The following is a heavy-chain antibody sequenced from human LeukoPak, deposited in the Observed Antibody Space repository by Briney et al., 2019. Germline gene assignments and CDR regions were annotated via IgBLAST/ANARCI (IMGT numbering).Heavy chain of an antibody. CDR2: INHSGST. CDR1: GGSFSGYY. CDR3: ARARGYGSRAFDY. V-gene: IGHV4-34*01. D-gene: IGHD5-18*01. J-gene: IGHJ4*02. Sequence: SETLSLTCAVYGGSFSGYYWSWIRQPPGKGLEWIGEINHSGSTNYNPSLKSRVTISVDTSKNQFSLKLRSVTAADTAVYYCARARGYGSRAFDYWGQGTLVTVSS.